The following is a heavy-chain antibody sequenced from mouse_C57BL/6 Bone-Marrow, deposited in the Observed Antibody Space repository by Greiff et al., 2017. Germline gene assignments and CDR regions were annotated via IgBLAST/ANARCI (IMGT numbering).Heavy chain of an antibody. V-gene: IGHV1-19*01. D-gene: IGHD1-1*01. CDR3: ARRGLGYYYGSSYGY. J-gene: IGHJ2*01. CDR2: INPYNGGT. Sequence: EVQLQQSGPVLVKPGASVKMSCKASGYTFTDYYMNWVRQSHGKSLEWIGVINPYNGGTSYNQKFKGKATLTVDKSSSTAYMELNSLTSEDSAVYYCARRGLGYYYGSSYGYWGQGTTLTVSS. CDR1: GYTFTDYY.